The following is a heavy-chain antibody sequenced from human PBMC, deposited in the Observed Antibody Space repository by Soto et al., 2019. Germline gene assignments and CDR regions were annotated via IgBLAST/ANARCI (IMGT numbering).Heavy chain of an antibody. CDR1: GFSFSRHA. CDR3: ARDVEWELVELGLSFYGLDV. Sequence: EVQLLESGGGLVQPGESLRLSCAASGFSFSRHAMSWVRQAPGKGLEWVSLISGSGTSPFYAASVKGRFTISRDNSENTLYLQMHNLRADDTAVYYCARDVEWELVELGLSFYGLDVWGRGTSITVSS. CDR2: ISGSGTSP. D-gene: IGHD1-26*01. J-gene: IGHJ6*02. V-gene: IGHV3-23*01.